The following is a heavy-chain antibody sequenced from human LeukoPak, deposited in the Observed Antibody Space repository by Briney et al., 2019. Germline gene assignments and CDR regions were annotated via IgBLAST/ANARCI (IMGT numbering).Heavy chain of an antibody. V-gene: IGHV1-69*02. CDR3: ARASTLATIPTLDY. J-gene: IGHJ4*02. CDR2: IIPILGIA. D-gene: IGHD5-24*01. CDR1: GGAFTSYT. Sequence: GSSVKVSCKASGGAFTSYTISWVRQAPGQGIEWMGRIIPILGIANYAQKFQGRVTITADKSTSTAYMELRSLRSEDTAVYYCARASTLATIPTLDYWGQGTLVTVSS.